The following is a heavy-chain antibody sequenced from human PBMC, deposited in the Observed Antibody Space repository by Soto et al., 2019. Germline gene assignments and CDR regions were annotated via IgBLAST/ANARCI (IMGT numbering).Heavy chain of an antibody. V-gene: IGHV4-39*01. CDR1: GGSFSVYY. D-gene: IGHD2-15*01. CDR3: ARQPHDRYCSGGSCYSVSGYFDY. CDR2: IYYSGST. Sequence: KPSETLSLTCAVYGGSFSVYYWGWICQPPGKGLEWIGSIYYSGSTYYNPSLKSRVTISVDTSKNQFSLKLSSVTAADTAVYYCARQPHDRYCSGGSCYSVSGYFDYWGQGTLVTVSS. J-gene: IGHJ4*02.